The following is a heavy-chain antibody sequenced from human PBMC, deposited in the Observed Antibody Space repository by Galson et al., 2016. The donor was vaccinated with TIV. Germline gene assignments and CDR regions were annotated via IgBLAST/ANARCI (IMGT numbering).Heavy chain of an antibody. V-gene: IGHV5-51*01. CDR1: GYRFTNYW. Sequence: QSGAEVKKPGESLKISCQGSGYRFTNYWIAWVRQMPRKGLEWMGIIYLGDPDTRYRPSFQGRVTIAVDKSNTIAHLQWSSLQYSDTAIYHCARHGPPGKMREYGMDVWGQGTTVIVSS. CDR3: ARHGPPGKMREYGMDV. CDR2: IYLGDPDT. J-gene: IGHJ6*02.